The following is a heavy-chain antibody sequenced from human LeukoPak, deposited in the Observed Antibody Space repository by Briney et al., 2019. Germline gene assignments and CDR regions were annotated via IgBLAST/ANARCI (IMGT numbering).Heavy chain of an antibody. CDR3: ARGSGYSGYDLDY. D-gene: IGHD5-12*01. Sequence: ASVKVSCKASGYTFTGYYMHWVRQAPGQGLEWMGWINPNSGGTNYAQKFQGRVTMTRDTSISTAYMELSRLRSDDTAVYYCARGSGYSGYDLDYWGQGTLVTVSS. CDR2: INPNSGGT. V-gene: IGHV1-2*02. CDR1: GYTFTGYY. J-gene: IGHJ4*02.